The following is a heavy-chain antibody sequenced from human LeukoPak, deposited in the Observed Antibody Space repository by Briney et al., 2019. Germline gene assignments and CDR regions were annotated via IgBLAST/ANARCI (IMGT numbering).Heavy chain of an antibody. CDR3: AKHPDILNGMDV. CDR2: ISGSGGST. J-gene: IGHJ6*02. CDR1: GFTFSSYA. V-gene: IGHV3-23*01. Sequence: GGSLRLSCAASGFTFSSYAMSWVRQAPGKGLEWVSAISGSGGSTYYADSVKGRFTISRDNSKNTLYLQVNSLRAEDTAVYYCAKHPDILNGMDVWGQGTTVTVSS.